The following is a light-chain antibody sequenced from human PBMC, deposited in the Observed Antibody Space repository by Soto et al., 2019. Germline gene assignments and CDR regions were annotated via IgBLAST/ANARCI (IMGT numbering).Light chain of an antibody. CDR1: QGLVYSDGNPF. CDR3: VQGTHWPWT. V-gene: IGKV2-30*01. Sequence: DVVMTQSPLSLSVTLGQPASISCRSSQGLVYSDGNPFLNWFHQRPGQSPRRLIYQVSNRDSGVPDRFSGSGSGTDYTLTISRVEAEDVGIYYCVQGTHWPWTFGQGTKVEIK. CDR2: QVS. J-gene: IGKJ1*01.